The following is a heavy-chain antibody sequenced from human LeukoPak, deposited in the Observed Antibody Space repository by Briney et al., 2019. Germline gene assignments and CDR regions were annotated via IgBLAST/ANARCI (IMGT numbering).Heavy chain of an antibody. CDR2: IYYSGST. CDR1: GGSISSSSYY. J-gene: IGHJ4*02. CDR3: ASVFRNGSCYLGD. Sequence: PSETLSLTCTVSGGSISSSSYYWGWIRQPPGKGLEWIGSIYYSGSTYYNPSLKSRVTISVDTSKNQFSLKLSSVTAADTAVYYCASVFRNGSCYLGDWGQGTLVTVSS. V-gene: IGHV4-39*07. D-gene: IGHD2-15*01.